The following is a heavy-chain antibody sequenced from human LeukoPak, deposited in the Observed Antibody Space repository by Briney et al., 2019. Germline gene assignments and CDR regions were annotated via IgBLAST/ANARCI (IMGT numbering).Heavy chain of an antibody. V-gene: IGHV3-23*01. J-gene: IGHJ6*03. Sequence: PGGSLRLSCAASGFTFSTYAMSWVRQAPGKGLEWVSAISGSGGTTYYADSVKGRFTISRDNAKYSLYLQINSLRAEDTAVYYCARVFGGYYYYMDVWGKGTTVTVSS. CDR2: ISGSGGTT. CDR1: GFTFSTYA. D-gene: IGHD3-16*01. CDR3: ARVFGGYYYYMDV.